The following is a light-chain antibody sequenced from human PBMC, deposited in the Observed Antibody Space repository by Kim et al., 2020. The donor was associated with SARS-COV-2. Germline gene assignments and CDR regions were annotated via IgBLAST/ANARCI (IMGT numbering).Light chain of an antibody. CDR2: GTS. CDR1: QSIHSNF. CDR3: QHYDNSLGYA. V-gene: IGKV3-20*01. Sequence: EIVLTQSPGTLSLSPGERATLSCRASQSIHSNFLAWYQQKPGRAPRLLIYGTSIRDTGIPDRFSGSGSGTDFTVTISRLEPEDFAVYYCQHYDNSLGYAFGQGTKLEI. J-gene: IGKJ2*01.